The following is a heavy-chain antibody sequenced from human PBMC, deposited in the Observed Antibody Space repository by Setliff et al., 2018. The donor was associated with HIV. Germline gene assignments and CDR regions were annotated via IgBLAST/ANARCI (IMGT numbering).Heavy chain of an antibody. CDR2: IVPILGIA. D-gene: IGHD7-27*01. CDR1: GGTFTRNC. J-gene: IGHJ3*02. CDR3: ARIPTGGAFDI. Sequence: SVKVSCKVSGGTFTRNCISWVRQAPGQGLEWMGGIVPILGIANSAQKFQGRVTITTDESTNTAYMELSSLRSEDTAVYYCARIPTGGAFDIWGQGTVVTVSS. V-gene: IGHV1-69*10.